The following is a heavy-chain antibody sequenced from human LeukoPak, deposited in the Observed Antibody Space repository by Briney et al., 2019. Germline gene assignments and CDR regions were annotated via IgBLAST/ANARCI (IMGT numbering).Heavy chain of an antibody. V-gene: IGHV4-59*01. CDR1: GGSISSYY. J-gene: IGHJ3*02. CDR3: ARVLGYYDSSGKAPFDI. CDR2: IYYSGST. D-gene: IGHD3-22*01. Sequence: SETLSLTCTVSGGSISSYYWSWIRQPPGKGLEWIGYIYYSGSTNYNPSLKSRVTISVDTSKNQFSLKLRSVTAADTAVYYCARVLGYYDSSGKAPFDIWGQRTMVTVSS.